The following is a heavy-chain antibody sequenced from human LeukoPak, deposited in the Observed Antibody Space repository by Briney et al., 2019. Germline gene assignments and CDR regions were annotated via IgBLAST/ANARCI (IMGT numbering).Heavy chain of an antibody. Sequence: PSETLSLTCAVPNGSFIGYFWSWLRQPPGKGLECIGDINHSGSSHYNPSLKNRAVMSIDTSKNEFSLRPTSVTAADTAVYYCARGRGYNWDQIYFVYWGHGTLVTVSS. D-gene: IGHD1-20*01. CDR3: ARGRGYNWDQIYFVY. J-gene: IGHJ4*01. CDR2: INHSGSS. CDR1: NGSFIGYF. V-gene: IGHV4-34*01.